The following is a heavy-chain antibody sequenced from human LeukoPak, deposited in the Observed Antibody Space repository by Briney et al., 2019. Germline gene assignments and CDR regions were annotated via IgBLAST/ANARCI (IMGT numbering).Heavy chain of an antibody. D-gene: IGHD5-18*01. CDR3: ARIQLWMRYFDY. CDR1: GGSISSSDFY. J-gene: IGHJ4*02. V-gene: IGHV4-39*01. Sequence: PSETLSLTCTVSGGSISSSDFYWGWIRQPPGKGLEWIGSIYYSGSTYYNPSLETRVTISVDTSKNQFSLRLSSVTAADTAVYYCARIQLWMRYFDYWGQGTLVTVSS. CDR2: IYYSGST.